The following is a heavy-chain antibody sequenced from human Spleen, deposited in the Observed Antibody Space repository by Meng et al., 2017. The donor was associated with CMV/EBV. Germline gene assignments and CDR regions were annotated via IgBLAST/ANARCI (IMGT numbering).Heavy chain of an antibody. CDR2: ISGSGGST. Sequence: GGSLRLSCAASGFSFGNARMSWVRQAPGKGLEWVSAISGSGGSTYYADSVKGRFTISRDNSKNTLYLQMNSLRAEDTAVYYCAKDKHCSSTSCYTRGYGMDVWGQGTTVTVSS. J-gene: IGHJ6*02. V-gene: IGHV3-23*01. CDR3: AKDKHCSSTSCYTRGYGMDV. CDR1: GFSFGNAR. D-gene: IGHD2-2*02.